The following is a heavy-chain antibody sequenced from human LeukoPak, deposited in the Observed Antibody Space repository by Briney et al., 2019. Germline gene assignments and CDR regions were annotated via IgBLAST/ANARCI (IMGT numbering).Heavy chain of an antibody. CDR1: GGSISSYY. CDR2: IYYSGNT. Sequence: SETLSLTCTVSGGSISSYYWSWIRQPPGKGLEWIGYIYYSGNTNYNPSLRSRVTISVDTSENQFSLKLSSVTAADTAVYYCARDRDYYGSGSSYFDYWGQGTLVTVSS. CDR3: ARDRDYYGSGSSYFDY. D-gene: IGHD3-10*01. J-gene: IGHJ4*02. V-gene: IGHV4-59*01.